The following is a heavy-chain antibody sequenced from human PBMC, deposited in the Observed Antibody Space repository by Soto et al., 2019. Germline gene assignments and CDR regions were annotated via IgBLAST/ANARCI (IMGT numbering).Heavy chain of an antibody. D-gene: IGHD5-12*01. CDR2: INHSGST. CDR3: ARGPYSGYSQLRVFDY. Sequence: SSETLSLTCAVYGGSFSGYYWSWIRQPPGKGLEWIGEINHSGSTNYNPSLKSRVTISVDTSKNQFSLKLSSVTAADAAVYYCARGPYSGYSQLRVFDYWGQGTLVTVSS. CDR1: GGSFSGYY. J-gene: IGHJ4*02. V-gene: IGHV4-34*01.